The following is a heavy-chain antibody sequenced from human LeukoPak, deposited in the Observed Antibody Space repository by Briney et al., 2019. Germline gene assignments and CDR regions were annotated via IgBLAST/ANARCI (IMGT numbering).Heavy chain of an antibody. J-gene: IGHJ4*02. CDR3: AKDPYYYDSSVGNYFDY. V-gene: IGHV3-23*01. CDR2: ISGSGDTT. Sequence: GGSLRLSCAASGFNFDSYAMSWVRQAPGKGLEWVSGISGSGDTTYYADSVKGRFTISRDNSKNTLYLQMNSLRAEDTAVYYCAKDPYYYDSSVGNYFDYWGQGTLVTVSS. D-gene: IGHD3-22*01. CDR1: GFNFDSYA.